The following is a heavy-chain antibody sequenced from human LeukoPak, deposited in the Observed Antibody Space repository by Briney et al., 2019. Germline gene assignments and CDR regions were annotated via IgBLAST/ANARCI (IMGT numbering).Heavy chain of an antibody. Sequence: SETLSLTCTVSGGSISSHYWSWIRQPPGKGLEWIGYIYYSGSTNYNPSLKSRVTILVDTSKNQFSLKLSSVTAADTAVYYCARVSGSSWYRFVDYYYMDVWGKGTTVTVSS. CDR3: ARVSGSSWYRFVDYYYMDV. CDR2: IYYSGST. D-gene: IGHD6-13*01. V-gene: IGHV4-59*11. CDR1: GGSISSHY. J-gene: IGHJ6*03.